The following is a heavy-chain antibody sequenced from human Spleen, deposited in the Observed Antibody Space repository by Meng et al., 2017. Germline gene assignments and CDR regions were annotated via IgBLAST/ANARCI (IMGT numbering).Heavy chain of an antibody. J-gene: IGHJ4*02. CDR1: GLNFGDYA. Sequence: GGSLRLSCTASGLNFGDYAMSWFRQAPGKGLEWVAFIWYDGSNKYYADSVKGRFTISSDNAKKSLYLQMNSLRAEDTAIYYCARLRDVVVDDWGQGTLVTVSS. CDR3: ARLRDVVVDD. CDR2: IWYDGSNK. D-gene: IGHD2-21*01. V-gene: IGHV3-33*01.